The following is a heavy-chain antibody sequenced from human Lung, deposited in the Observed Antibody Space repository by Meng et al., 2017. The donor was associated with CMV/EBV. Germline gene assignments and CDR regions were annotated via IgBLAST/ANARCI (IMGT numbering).Heavy chain of an antibody. J-gene: IGHJ6*02. D-gene: IGHD2-2*01. CDR3: TRKLLSYYYYGMDV. Sequence: SLRLXCTASGFTFGDYAMSWVRQAPGKGLEWVGFIRSKAYGGTTEYAASVKGRFTISRDDSKSIAYLQMNSLKTEDTAVYYCTRKLLSYYYYGMDVWGQGTTVTVSS. CDR1: GFTFGDYA. V-gene: IGHV3-49*04. CDR2: IRSKAYGGTT.